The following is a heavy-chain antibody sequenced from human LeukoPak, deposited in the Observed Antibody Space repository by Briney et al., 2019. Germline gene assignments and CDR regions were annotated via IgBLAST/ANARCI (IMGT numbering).Heavy chain of an antibody. CDR3: AGEPPTGSSSFDH. CDR1: GGPISNYY. D-gene: IGHD6-6*01. J-gene: IGHJ4*02. V-gene: IGHV4-4*07. CDR2: IYTSGST. Sequence: PSETLSLTCTVSGGPISNYYWSWIRQPAGKGLEWIGRIYTSGSTNYNPSLKSRVTMSVDTSKNQFSLRLSSVTAADTAVYYCAGEPPTGSSSFDHWGQGTLVTVSS.